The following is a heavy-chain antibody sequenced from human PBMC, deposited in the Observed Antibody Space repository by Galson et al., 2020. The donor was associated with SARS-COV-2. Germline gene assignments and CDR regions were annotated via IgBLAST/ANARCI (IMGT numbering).Heavy chain of an antibody. CDR2: IYTSGST. D-gene: IGHD5-18*01. Sequence: SETLSLTCTVSGGSISSGSYYWSWIRQPAGKGLEWIGRIYTSGSTNYNPSLKSRVTISVDTSKNQFSLKLSSVTAADTAVYYCARGEGVDTAMVRYYYGMDVWGQGTTVTVSS. J-gene: IGHJ6*02. CDR1: GGSISSGSYY. CDR3: ARGEGVDTAMVRYYYGMDV. V-gene: IGHV4-61*02.